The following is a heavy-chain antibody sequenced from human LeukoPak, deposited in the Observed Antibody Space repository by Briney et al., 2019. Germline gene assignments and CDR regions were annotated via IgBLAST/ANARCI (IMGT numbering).Heavy chain of an antibody. CDR2: VFHNGST. D-gene: IGHD3-10*01. CDR1: GVSISPYY. J-gene: IGHJ4*02. Sequence: MASETLSLTCSVSGVSISPYYWSWIRQPPGKGLEWIGYVFHNGSTSYNPYLKSRLTISVDTSKNQFSLKLSSVTAADTAVYYCARARWFRELFLDYWGQGTLVTVSS. V-gene: IGHV4-59*08. CDR3: ARARWFRELFLDY.